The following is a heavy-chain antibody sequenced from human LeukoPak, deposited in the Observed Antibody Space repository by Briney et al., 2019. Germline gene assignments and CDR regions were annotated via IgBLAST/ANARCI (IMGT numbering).Heavy chain of an antibody. CDR2: MYYSGRT. D-gene: IGHD5-18*01. V-gene: IGHV4-61*01. Sequence: SETLSLTCTVSGGSVSSGNYYWSSIRQPPGKGLERIGYMYYSGRTNYNPSLKSRVTISVDTSKNQFSLKLSSVTAGDTAVYYCARAPDTAMVAFDYWGQGTLVTVSS. J-gene: IGHJ4*02. CDR3: ARAPDTAMVAFDY. CDR1: GGSVSSGNYY.